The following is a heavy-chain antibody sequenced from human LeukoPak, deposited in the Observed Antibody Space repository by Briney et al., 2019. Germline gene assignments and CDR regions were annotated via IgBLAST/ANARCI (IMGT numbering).Heavy chain of an antibody. CDR1: GGSFSGYY. CDR3: ARVRWVRGVFDY. Sequence: SETLSLTCAGYGGSFSGYYWSWIRQPPGKGLEWIGEINHSGSTNYSPSLKSRVTISVDTSKNQFSLKLSSVTAADTAVYYCARVRWVRGVFDYWGQGTLVTVSS. D-gene: IGHD3-10*01. V-gene: IGHV4-34*01. J-gene: IGHJ4*02. CDR2: INHSGST.